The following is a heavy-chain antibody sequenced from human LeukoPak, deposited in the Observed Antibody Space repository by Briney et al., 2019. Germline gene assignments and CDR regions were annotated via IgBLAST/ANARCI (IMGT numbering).Heavy chain of an antibody. CDR2: ISNSGNT. CDR3: ARPASGTTYYFDY. Sequence: SQTLSRTCTVSAGSSSSGDYYWRWLRQPPGKSVEWIGFISNSGNTYYNPSLQSRVSVSVDTSKNHFSRKLTSVTAADTAVYYCARPASGTTYYFDYWGQGTLVTVSS. J-gene: IGHJ4*02. V-gene: IGHV4-30-4*08. D-gene: IGHD1-1*01. CDR1: AGSSSSGDYY.